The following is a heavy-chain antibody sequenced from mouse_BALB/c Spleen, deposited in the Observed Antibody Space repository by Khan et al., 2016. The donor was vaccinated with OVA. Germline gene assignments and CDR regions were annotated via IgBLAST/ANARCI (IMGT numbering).Heavy chain of an antibody. CDR2: INTYTGEP. J-gene: IGHJ4*01. CDR3: ARPPYFSYVLVY. CDR1: GYTFTSSG. Sequence: QIQLVQSGPELKKPGETVKISCKASGYTFTSSGMNWVKQAPGKGLKWMGWINTYTGEPTYADDFKGRFAFSLETSASTAYLQINNLKSEDTATYFCARPPYFSYVLVYWGQGTSVTVSS. D-gene: IGHD2-10*01. V-gene: IGHV9-3-1*01.